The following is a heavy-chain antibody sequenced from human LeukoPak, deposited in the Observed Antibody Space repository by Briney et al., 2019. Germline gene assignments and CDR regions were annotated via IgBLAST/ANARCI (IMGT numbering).Heavy chain of an antibody. D-gene: IGHD5-24*01. J-gene: IGHJ3*02. CDR1: GGTFSSYA. V-gene: IGHV1-69*06. Sequence: ASVKVSCKASGGTFSSYAISWVRQAPGQGLEWMGGIIPIFGTANYAQKFRGRVTITADKSTSTAYMELSSLRSEDTAVYYCASRRDGYNYGNAFDIWGQGTMVTVSS. CDR2: IIPIFGTA. CDR3: ASRRDGYNYGNAFDI.